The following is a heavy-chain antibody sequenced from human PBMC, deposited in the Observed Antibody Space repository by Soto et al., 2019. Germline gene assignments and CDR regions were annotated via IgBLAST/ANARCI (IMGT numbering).Heavy chain of an antibody. D-gene: IGHD5-18*01. CDR2: IYYSGST. CDR3: ASSPSVDTAMVRYYYYGRDV. CDR1: GGSISSYY. J-gene: IGHJ6*02. Sequence: SETLSLTCTVSGGSISSYYWSWIRQPPGKGLEWIGYIYYSGSTNYNPSLKSRVTISVDTSKNQFSLKLSSVTAADTAVYYCASSPSVDTAMVRYYYYGRDVWGQGTRVTVS. V-gene: IGHV4-59*01.